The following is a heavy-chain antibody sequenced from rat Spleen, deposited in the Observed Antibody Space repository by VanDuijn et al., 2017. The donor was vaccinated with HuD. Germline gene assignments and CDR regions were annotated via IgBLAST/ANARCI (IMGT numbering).Heavy chain of an antibody. D-gene: IGHD1-12*03. CDR3: ARHAYYDGYYHWYFDF. J-gene: IGHJ1*01. V-gene: IGHV5-29*01. Sequence: EVQLVESGGGLVQPGRSLKLSCAASGFTFSNYGMAWVRLAPTKGLEWVATISYDGSSTYYRDSVKGRFTISRDNAKSTLYLQMDSLRSEDTATYYCARHAYYDGYYHWYFDFWGPGTMVTVSS. CDR1: GFTFSNYG. CDR2: ISYDGSST.